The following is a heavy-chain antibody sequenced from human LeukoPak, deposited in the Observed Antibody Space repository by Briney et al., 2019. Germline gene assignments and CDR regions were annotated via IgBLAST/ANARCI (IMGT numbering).Heavy chain of an antibody. D-gene: IGHD3-10*01. V-gene: IGHV3-33*01. Sequence: PGGSPRLSSAPSLFTSSIYSTHAVRQAPGKGLEWVAVIWYDGSNKYYADSVKGRFTISRDNSKNTLYLQMNSLRAEDTAVYYCARVGSGSYYRESPHYYYYYGMDVWGQGTTVTVSS. CDR2: IWYDGSNK. CDR1: LFTSSIYS. J-gene: IGHJ6*02. CDR3: ARVGSGSYYRESPHYYYYYGMDV.